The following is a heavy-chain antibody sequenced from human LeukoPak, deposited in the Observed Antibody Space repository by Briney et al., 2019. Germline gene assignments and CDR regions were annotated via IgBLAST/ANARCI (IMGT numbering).Heavy chain of an antibody. CDR2: IYYSGST. CDR3: ARDLRPNYYDSSGYYEPFDY. D-gene: IGHD3-22*01. CDR1: GASVSGSAYY. J-gene: IGHJ4*02. Sequence: SETLSLTCTVSGASVSGSAYYWGWIRQPPGKGLEWIGYIYYSGSTNYNPSLKSRVTISVDTSKNQFSLKLSSVTAADTAVYYCARDLRPNYYDSSGYYEPFDYWGQGTLVTVSS. V-gene: IGHV4-61*08.